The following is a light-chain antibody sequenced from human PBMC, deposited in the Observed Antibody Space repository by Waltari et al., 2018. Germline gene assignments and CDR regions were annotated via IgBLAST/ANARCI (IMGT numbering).Light chain of an antibody. CDR1: SSDVGFDNY. CDR2: DVN. J-gene: IGLJ3*02. CDR3: SSYTSSVTWV. V-gene: IGLV2-14*03. Sequence: PASVSGSPGQSITISCTGSSSDVGFDNYVSWYQHHPGKAPKLMIYDVNKRPSGVSSRFSGSKSGNTASLTISGLQAEDEADYYCSSYTSSVTWVFGGGTK.